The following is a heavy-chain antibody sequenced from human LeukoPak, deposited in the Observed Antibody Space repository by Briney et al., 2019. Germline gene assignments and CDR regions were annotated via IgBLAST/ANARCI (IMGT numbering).Heavy chain of an antibody. J-gene: IGHJ4*02. V-gene: IGHV3-23*01. CDR1: GFTFSSYA. D-gene: IGHD3-22*01. CDR3: AKVSSPYHYDSGGRNYYFDY. CDR2: LTGSGASA. Sequence: GGSLRLSCAASGFTFSSYAMSWARQAPGKGLEWVSGLTGSGASAYYADSVKGRFTISRDNSKNTLYLQLNSLRAEDTAVYYCAKVSSPYHYDSGGRNYYFDYWGQGTLVTVSS.